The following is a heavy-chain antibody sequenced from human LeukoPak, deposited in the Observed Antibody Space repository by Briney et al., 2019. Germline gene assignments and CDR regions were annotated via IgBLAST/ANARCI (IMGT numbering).Heavy chain of an antibody. V-gene: IGHV1-2*02. D-gene: IGHD6-19*01. CDR2: ISPNSGDT. J-gene: IGHJ4*02. CDR1: VYTFTDYY. Sequence: ASVKVSFKASVYTFTDYYMHWVRRAPGQGLEWMGWISPNSGDTKYAQNFQGEVTMTRDTSISTAYMELNNLNSDDTAVYYCARGSPASGRFPFNYWGQGTLVTVSS. CDR3: ARGSPASGRFPFNY.